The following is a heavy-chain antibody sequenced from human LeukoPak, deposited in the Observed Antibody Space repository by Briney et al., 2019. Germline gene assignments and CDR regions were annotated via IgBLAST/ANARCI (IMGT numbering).Heavy chain of an antibody. CDR1: GGTFSSSA. Sequence: GASVKVSCKASGGTFSSSAISWVRQAPGQGLEWMGGIIPIFGTANYAQKFQGRVTITTDESTSTAYMELSSLRSEDTAVYYCARGGVGATGMLDYWGQGTLVTVSS. D-gene: IGHD1-26*01. J-gene: IGHJ4*02. CDR3: ARGGVGATGMLDY. V-gene: IGHV1-69*05. CDR2: IIPIFGTA.